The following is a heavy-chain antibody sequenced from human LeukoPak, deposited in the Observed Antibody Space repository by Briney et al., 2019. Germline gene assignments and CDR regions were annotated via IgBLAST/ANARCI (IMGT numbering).Heavy chain of an antibody. D-gene: IGHD3-22*01. Sequence: GASVKVSCKASGGTFSSYAISWVRQAPGQGLEWVGWISPYNGDTDYAQKFQGRVTLTTDKSTTTGNMELTSLRSDDTAVYYCAIGYVSGGYHHRVFYSWGQGTLVTVSS. J-gene: IGHJ4*02. CDR3: AIGYVSGGYHHRVFYS. CDR2: ISPYNGDT. CDR1: GGTFSSYA. V-gene: IGHV1-18*01.